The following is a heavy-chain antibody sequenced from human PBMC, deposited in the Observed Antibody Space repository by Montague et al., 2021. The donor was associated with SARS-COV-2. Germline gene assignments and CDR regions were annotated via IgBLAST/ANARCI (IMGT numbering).Heavy chain of an antibody. CDR3: ARVLRRDGSSDY. J-gene: IGHJ4*02. CDR1: GGSISSGSYY. CDR2: IYTSGST. Sequence: TLSLTCTVSGGSISSGSYYWSWIRQPAGKGLEWIGRIYTSGSTNYNPSLESRVTISVDTSKNQFSLKLSSVTAADTAVYYCARVLRRDGSSDYWGQGTLVTVSS. V-gene: IGHV4-61*02. D-gene: IGHD5-24*01.